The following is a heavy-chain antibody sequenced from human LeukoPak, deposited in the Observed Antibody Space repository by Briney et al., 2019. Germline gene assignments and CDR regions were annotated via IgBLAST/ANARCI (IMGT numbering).Heavy chain of an antibody. D-gene: IGHD2-2*01. CDR3: TRGDLVVPATSPTIYNWFDP. V-gene: IGHV1-46*01. CDR1: GYIITSYY. J-gene: IGHJ5*02. CDR2: INPGGGST. Sequence: GASVKVSCKASGYIITSYYMNWVRQAPGQGLEWMGIINPGGGSTSYAQKFQGRVTMTRDTSTSTVFMEMSSLRSEDTAVYYCTRGDLVVPATSPTIYNWFDPWGQGTLVTVSS.